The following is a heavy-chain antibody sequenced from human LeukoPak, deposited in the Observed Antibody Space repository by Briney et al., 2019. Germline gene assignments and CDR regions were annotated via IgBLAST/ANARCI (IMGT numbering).Heavy chain of an antibody. CDR3: ARSGGYYGEPSNP. Sequence: ASVKVSCKASGYTFTGYYMHWVRQAPGQGLEWMGRINPNSGGTNYAQKFQGRVTMTRDTSTSTAYMELSRLRSDDTAVYYCARSGGYYGEPSNPWGQGTLVTVSS. CDR2: INPNSGGT. CDR1: GYTFTGYY. D-gene: IGHD4-17*01. V-gene: IGHV1-2*06. J-gene: IGHJ5*02.